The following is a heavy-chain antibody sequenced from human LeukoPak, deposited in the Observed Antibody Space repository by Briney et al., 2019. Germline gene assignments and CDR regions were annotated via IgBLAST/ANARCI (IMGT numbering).Heavy chain of an antibody. CDR2: IYDSGRN. D-gene: IGHD6-19*01. V-gene: IGHV4-4*07. CDR3: AREVAVAWNWFDP. J-gene: IGHJ5*02. CDR1: GGSISSYY. Sequence: SSETLSLTCTVSGGSISSYYWTWIRQPAGKGLEWIGRIYDSGRNNYCPSLKSRVTISLDKSKNQFSLKLNSVTAADTAVYYCAREVAVAWNWFDPWGQGILVTVSS.